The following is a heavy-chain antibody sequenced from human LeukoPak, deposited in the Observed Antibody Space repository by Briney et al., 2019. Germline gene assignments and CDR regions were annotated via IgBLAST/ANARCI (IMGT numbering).Heavy chain of an antibody. CDR1: AYSISSGYY. V-gene: IGHV4-38-2*01. D-gene: IGHD2-8*01. CDR3: ARPRAGPTKGFDY. J-gene: IGHJ4*02. CDR2: IYYTGIT. Sequence: NPSETLSLTCAVPAYSISSGYYWGWIRQPPGKGLEWIGSIYYTGITYYNPSLKSRVTISVDTSKNQFSLKLSSVTTADTAVYYCARPRAGPTKGFDYWGRGTLVTVSS.